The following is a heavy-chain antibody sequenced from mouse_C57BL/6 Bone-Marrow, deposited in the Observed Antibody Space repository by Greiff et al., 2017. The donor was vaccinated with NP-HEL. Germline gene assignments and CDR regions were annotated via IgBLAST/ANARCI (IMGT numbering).Heavy chain of an antibody. CDR2: IWSGGST. V-gene: IGHV2-2*01. J-gene: IGHJ4*01. Sequence: QVHVKQSGPGLVQPSQSLSITCTVSGFSLTSYGVHWVRQSPGKGLEWLGVIWSGGSTDYNAAFISRLSISKDNSKSQVFFKMNSRQADDTAIYYCARRGITTVVFVGYRGKIHYCDYYAMDYWGQGTSVTVSS. CDR3: ARRGITTVVFVGYRGKIHYCDYYAMDY. D-gene: IGHD1-1*01. CDR1: GFSLTSYG.